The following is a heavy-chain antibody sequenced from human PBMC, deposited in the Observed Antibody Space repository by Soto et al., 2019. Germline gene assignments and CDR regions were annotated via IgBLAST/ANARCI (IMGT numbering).Heavy chain of an antibody. D-gene: IGHD6-19*01. CDR3: ARAGLGLAFDS. J-gene: IGHJ5*01. CDR2: IYHSGAT. Sequence: QVQLQESGPGLVKPSGTLSLTCAVSCDSMNNNNWWSWVRQSPRKGLEWIAEIYHSGATNYNPSLQSRVTISIDKSEKQFSLKLNSVTAADTAVYYCARAGLGLAFDSWGQGALVTVSS. CDR1: CDSMNNNNW. V-gene: IGHV4-4*02.